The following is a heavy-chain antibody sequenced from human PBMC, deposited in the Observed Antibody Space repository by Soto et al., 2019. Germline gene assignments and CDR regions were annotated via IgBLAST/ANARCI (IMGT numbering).Heavy chain of an antibody. CDR2: IYSGGTT. D-gene: IGHD5-12*01. V-gene: IGHV3-53*01. CDR3: HGYGY. Sequence: EVQVVESGGGLIQPGGSLRLSCVVSGFTVSSTNYMRWVRQAPGKGLEWVSVIYSGGTTFYADSVKGRFTISRDNSKNTLYLQMNSLRAEDTAAYYCHGYGYWGQGTLVTVSS. J-gene: IGHJ4*02. CDR1: GFTVSSTNY.